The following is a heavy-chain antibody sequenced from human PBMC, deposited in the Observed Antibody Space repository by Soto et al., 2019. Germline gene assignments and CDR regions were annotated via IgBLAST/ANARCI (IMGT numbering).Heavy chain of an antibody. J-gene: IGHJ6*02. CDR1: GGTFSSYA. CDR2: IIPIFGTA. D-gene: IGHD3-10*01. CDR3: ARDRITMVRGMGYYYGMDV. V-gene: IGHV1-69*13. Sequence: GASVKVSCKASGGTFSSYAISWVRQAPGQGLEWMGGIIPIFGTANYAQKFQGRVTITADESTSTAYMELSSLRSEDTAVYYCARDRITMVRGMGYYYGMDVWGQGTTVTVSS.